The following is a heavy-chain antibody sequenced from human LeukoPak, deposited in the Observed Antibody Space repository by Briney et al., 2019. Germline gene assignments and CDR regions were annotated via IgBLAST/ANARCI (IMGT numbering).Heavy chain of an antibody. Sequence: PSETLSLTCTVSGGSISSSPYYWGWIRQPPGKGLEWIGSIYYSGSTYYNPSLKSRVTISVDTSKNQFSLKLSSVTAADTAVYYCARVSGWYYYMDVWGKGTTVTVSS. J-gene: IGHJ6*03. V-gene: IGHV4-39*07. CDR2: IYYSGST. CDR1: GGSISSSPYY. CDR3: ARVSGWYYYMDV. D-gene: IGHD6-19*01.